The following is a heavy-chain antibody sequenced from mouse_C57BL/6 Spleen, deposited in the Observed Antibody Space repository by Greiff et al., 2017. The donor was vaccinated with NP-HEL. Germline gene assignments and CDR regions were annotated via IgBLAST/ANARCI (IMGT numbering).Heavy chain of an antibody. Sequence: QVQLQQPGTELVKPGASVKLSCKASGYTLTSYWMHWVKQRPGQGLEWIGNINPSNGGTNYNEKFKSKATLTVDKSSSTAYMQLSSLTSEDSAVYYCARFPSIYYALDYWGQGTTLTVSS. CDR2: INPSNGGT. D-gene: IGHD2-1*01. V-gene: IGHV1-53*01. J-gene: IGHJ2*01. CDR1: GYTLTSYW. CDR3: ARFPSIYYALDY.